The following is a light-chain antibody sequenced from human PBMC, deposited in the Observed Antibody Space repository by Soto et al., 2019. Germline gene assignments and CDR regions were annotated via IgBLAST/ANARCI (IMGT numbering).Light chain of an antibody. CDR1: QSFRGV. CDR2: DAY. V-gene: IGKV3-11*01. CDR3: QQRHMWPIT. Sequence: EVVLTQSPVTLSLSPRERATHSCRASQSFRGVLAWYQQKPGQAPRLLIYDAYNRATGIPPRFSGSGSGTDFTLTISSLEPEDSAVYYCQQRHMWPITFGQGTRLAIK. J-gene: IGKJ5*01.